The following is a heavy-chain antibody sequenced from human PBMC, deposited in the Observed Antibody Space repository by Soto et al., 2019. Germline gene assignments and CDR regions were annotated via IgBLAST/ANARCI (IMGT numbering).Heavy chain of an antibody. V-gene: IGHV3-30-3*01. Sequence: QVQLVESGGGVVQPGRSLRLSCAASGFTFSSYAMHWVRQAPGKGLEWVAVISYDGSNKYYADSVKGRFTISRDNSKNTLYLQMNSLRAEDTAVYYCARAVDDYDSSGYQGAFDIWGQGTMVTVSS. D-gene: IGHD3-22*01. J-gene: IGHJ3*02. CDR2: ISYDGSNK. CDR3: ARAVDDYDSSGYQGAFDI. CDR1: GFTFSSYA.